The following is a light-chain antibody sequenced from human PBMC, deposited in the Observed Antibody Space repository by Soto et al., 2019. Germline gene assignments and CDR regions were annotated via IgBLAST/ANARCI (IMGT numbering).Light chain of an antibody. CDR1: QGILNY. J-gene: IGKJ3*01. CDR3: QQHFMYPPT. V-gene: IGKV1-9*01. CDR2: GAS. Sequence: IQLTQSPSSLSASVGDRVTITCRASQGILNYLAWYQQKPGKDPKLLIYGASTLQSGVPSRFGGSGSWTDFTLTVSSLQHADVATYYCQQHFMYPPTFGPGTKVDIK.